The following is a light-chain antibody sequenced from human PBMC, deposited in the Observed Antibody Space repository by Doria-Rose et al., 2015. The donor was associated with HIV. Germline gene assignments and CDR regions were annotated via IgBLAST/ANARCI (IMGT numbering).Light chain of an antibody. CDR2: DGS. Sequence: EIVLTQSPGTLSLSPGERAILSCRASQSFSSTYIAWYQQKPGQAPSLLIYDGSTRATGIPDRFSASGSGTDFTLTINRLEPEDFALYYCLQYGTSWTFGQGTKVEI. CDR3: LQYGTSWT. V-gene: IGKV3-20*01. J-gene: IGKJ1*01. CDR1: QSFSSTY.